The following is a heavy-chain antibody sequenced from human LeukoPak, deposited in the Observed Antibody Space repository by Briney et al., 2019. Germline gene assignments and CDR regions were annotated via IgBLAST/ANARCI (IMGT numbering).Heavy chain of an antibody. CDR1: DDSITIYY. D-gene: IGHD1-1*01. V-gene: IGHV4-59*01. CDR3: ARDPGTMYYFDY. Sequence: PSETLSLTCTVSDDSITIYYWTWIRQPPGKGLEWIGYIDHTGITNYNPSLKSRVTISVDTSKNQFSLKLSSVTAADTAVYYCARDPGTMYYFDYWGQGTLVTVSS. J-gene: IGHJ4*02. CDR2: IDHTGIT.